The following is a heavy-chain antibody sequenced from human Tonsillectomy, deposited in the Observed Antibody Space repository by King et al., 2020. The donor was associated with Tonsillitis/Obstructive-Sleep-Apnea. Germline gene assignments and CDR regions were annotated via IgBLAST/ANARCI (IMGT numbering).Heavy chain of an antibody. CDR2: IYWYDDK. D-gene: IGHD1-14*01. J-gene: IGHJ4*02. CDR3: AHTLSRYRLFDY. CDR1: GFSLSTSGVG. V-gene: IGHV2-5*01. Sequence: ITLKESGRTLVKPTQTLTLTCTFSGFSLSTSGVGVGWVRQPPGMALEWLALIYWYDDKRYRPSLRSRLTITKDTSKNQVVLTMTNVDPVDSGTYYCAHTLSRYRLFDYWGQGALVTVSS.